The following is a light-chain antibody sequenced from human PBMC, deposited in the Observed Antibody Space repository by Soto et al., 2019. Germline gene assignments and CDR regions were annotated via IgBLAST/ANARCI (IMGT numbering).Light chain of an antibody. J-gene: IGLJ2*01. CDR2: GNS. Sequence: QSVLTQPPSVSGAPGQRVTISCTGSSSNIGAGYDVHWYQQLPGTAPKLLIYGNSNRPSGVPDRFSGSKSGTSASLAITGLQAEDEAYYSCQSYDSSLSGSVFGGGTKLSVL. CDR1: SSNIGAGYD. V-gene: IGLV1-40*01. CDR3: QSYDSSLSGSV.